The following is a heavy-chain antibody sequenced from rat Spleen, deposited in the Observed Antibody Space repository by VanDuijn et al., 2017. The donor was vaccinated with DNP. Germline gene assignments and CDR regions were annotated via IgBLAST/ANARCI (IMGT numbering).Heavy chain of an antibody. V-gene: IGHV5S13*01. Sequence: EVQLVESGGGLVQPGRSLKLSCAASGFTFSNYGMAWVRQAPKKGLEWVATITTSGDTTYYRDSVKGRFTISRDNAKSTLYLQMDSLTSEDTATYYCARGSSSIYWYFDFWGPGTMVTVSS. J-gene: IGHJ1*01. CDR2: ITTSGDTT. CDR1: GFTFSNYG. D-gene: IGHD1-2*01. CDR3: ARGSSSIYWYFDF.